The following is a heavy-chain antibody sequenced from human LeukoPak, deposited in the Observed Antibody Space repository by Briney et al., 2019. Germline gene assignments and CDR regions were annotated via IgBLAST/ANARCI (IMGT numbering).Heavy chain of an antibody. CDR2: ISWEGGST. V-gene: IGHV3-43D*03. D-gene: IGHD3-9*01. CDR1: GFTFDDYA. J-gene: IGHJ4*02. CDR3: AKDRTLTGYYNRGLDY. Sequence: GGSLRLSCAASGFTFDDYAMHWVRQAPGKGLEWVSLISWEGGSTYYADSVKGRFTISRDNSKNSLYMQMNSLRGEDTALYYCAKDRTLTGYYNRGLDYWGQGTLVIVSS.